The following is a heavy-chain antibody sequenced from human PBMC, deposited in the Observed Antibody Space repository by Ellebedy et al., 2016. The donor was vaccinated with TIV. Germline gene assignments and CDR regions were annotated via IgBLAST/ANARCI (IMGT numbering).Heavy chain of an antibody. CDR2: IYYSGST. V-gene: IGHV4-59*01. CDR1: GGSFSNYY. CDR3: ARGGSTVTTPRGP. D-gene: IGHD4-17*01. J-gene: IGHJ5*02. Sequence: SETLSLTCAVYGGSFSNYYWGWIRQPPGKGLEWIGSIYYSGSTNYNPSLKSRVTISVDTSKNQFSLKLSSVTAADTAVYYCARGGSTVTTPRGPWGQGTLVTVSS.